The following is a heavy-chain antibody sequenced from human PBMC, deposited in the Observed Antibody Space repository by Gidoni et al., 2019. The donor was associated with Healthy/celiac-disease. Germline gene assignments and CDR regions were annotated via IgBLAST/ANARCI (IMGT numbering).Heavy chain of an antibody. D-gene: IGHD2-15*01. CDR1: GYTFTSYY. CDR3: ARGSGGGYCSGGSCYRYYYYMDV. J-gene: IGHJ6*03. CDR2: INPSGGST. Sequence: QVQLVQSGAEVKKPGASVKVSCKASGYTFTSYYMHWVRQAPGQGLEWMGIINPSGGSTSYAQKFQGRVTMTRDTSTSTVYMELSSLRSEDTAVYYCARGSGGGYCSGGSCYRYYYYMDVWGKGTTVTVSS. V-gene: IGHV1-46*01.